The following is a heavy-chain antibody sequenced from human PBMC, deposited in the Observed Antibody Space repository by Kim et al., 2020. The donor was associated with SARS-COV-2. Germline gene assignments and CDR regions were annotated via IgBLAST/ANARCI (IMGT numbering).Heavy chain of an antibody. CDR2: INHSGST. J-gene: IGHJ4*02. D-gene: IGHD6-13*01. CDR1: GGSFSGYY. V-gene: IGHV4-34*01. Sequence: SETLSLTCAVYGGSFSGYYWSWIRQPPGKGLEWIGEINHSGSTNYNPSLKSRVTISVDTSKNQFSLKLSSVTAADTAVYYCARSSSSWYEGVDYWGQGTLVTVSS. CDR3: ARSSSSWYEGVDY.